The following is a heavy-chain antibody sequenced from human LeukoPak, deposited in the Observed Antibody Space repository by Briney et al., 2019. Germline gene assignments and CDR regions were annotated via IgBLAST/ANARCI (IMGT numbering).Heavy chain of an antibody. V-gene: IGHV1-2*04. J-gene: IGHJ3*02. CDR3: ARLQVGDCSSTSCYASDAFDI. CDR2: INPNSGGT. D-gene: IGHD2-2*01. CDR1: GYTFTGYY. Sequence: ASVKVSCKASGYTFTGYYMHWVRQAPGLGLEWMGWINPNSGGTNYAQKFQGWVTMTRDTFISTAYMELSRLRSDDTAVYYCARLQVGDCSSTSCYASDAFDIWGQGTMVTVSS.